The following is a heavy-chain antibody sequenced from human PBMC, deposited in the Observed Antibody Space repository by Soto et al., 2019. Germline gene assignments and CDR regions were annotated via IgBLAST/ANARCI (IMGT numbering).Heavy chain of an antibody. V-gene: IGHV3-23*01. CDR2: ISVSGGST. CDR1: GFPFSTYA. Sequence: RGSLRLSCAASGFPFSTYAMSWVRQSPGKGLEWVSSISVSGGSTYYADSVKGRFTISRDNSKNTLYLQMNSLRDEDTAVYYCAKGPGIANFDYWRKVPLITVSS. CDR3: AKGPGIANFDY. J-gene: IGHJ4*02. D-gene: IGHD2-21*01.